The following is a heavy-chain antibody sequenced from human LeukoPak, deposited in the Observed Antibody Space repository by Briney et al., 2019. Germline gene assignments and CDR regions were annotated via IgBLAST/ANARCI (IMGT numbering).Heavy chain of an antibody. CDR2: INQDASEI. Sequence: GGSLRVSCAASGFTFSTYWMNWYRQARGKGLEWVGNINQDASEINYADSVRGRFTISRDNAKNSLHLQMNSLRAEDTAVYYCATDRDNSDWQKRFDSWGQGTLVTVSS. V-gene: IGHV3-7*01. D-gene: IGHD2-21*02. CDR1: GFTFSTYW. CDR3: ATDRDNSDWQKRFDS. J-gene: IGHJ4*02.